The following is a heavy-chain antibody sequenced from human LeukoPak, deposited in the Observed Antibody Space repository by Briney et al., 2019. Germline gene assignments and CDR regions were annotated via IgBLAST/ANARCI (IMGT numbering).Heavy chain of an antibody. Sequence: GGSLRLSCAASGFAFNNYVMSWVRQAPGKGLYWVSGISASGNSTYYADSVKGRFTISRDNSKNTLYLQMNNLRAEDTAVYYCAKDAAGPEYWGQGTLVTVSS. V-gene: IGHV3-23*01. D-gene: IGHD6-13*01. J-gene: IGHJ4*02. CDR2: ISASGNST. CDR3: AKDAAGPEY. CDR1: GFAFNNYV.